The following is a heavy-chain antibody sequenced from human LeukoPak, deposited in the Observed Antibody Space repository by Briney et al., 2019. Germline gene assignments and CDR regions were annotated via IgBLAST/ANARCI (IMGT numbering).Heavy chain of an antibody. D-gene: IGHD6-19*01. J-gene: IGHJ4*02. CDR2: ISGSGGST. CDR3: AKDGGGWYTSGWYYFDS. Sequence: GGSLRLSCAASGFTFSSYAMSWVRQAPGKGLEWVSAISGSGGSTYYADSVKGRFTISRDNSKNTLYLQMNSLRAEDTAVYYCAKDGGGWYTSGWYYFDSWGQGTLVTVSS. CDR1: GFTFSSYA. V-gene: IGHV3-23*01.